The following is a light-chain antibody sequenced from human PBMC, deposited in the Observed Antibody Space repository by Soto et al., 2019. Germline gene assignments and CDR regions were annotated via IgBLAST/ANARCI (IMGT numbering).Light chain of an antibody. CDR2: GAS. CDR3: QQYNNWPRT. V-gene: IGKV3-15*01. J-gene: IGKJ1*01. CDR1: QSVSSN. Sequence: DIVRTQSPATLSVSQGERATLSCRASQSVSSNLAWYQQKPGQAPRLLIYGASTRATGIPARFSGSGSGTEFTLTISSLQSEDFAVYYCQQYNNWPRTFGQGTKVDI.